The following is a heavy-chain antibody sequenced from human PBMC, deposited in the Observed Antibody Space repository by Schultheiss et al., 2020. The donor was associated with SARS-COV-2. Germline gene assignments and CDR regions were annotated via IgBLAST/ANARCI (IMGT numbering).Heavy chain of an antibody. J-gene: IGHJ6*02. Sequence: GGSLRLSCAASGFTFSSYGMHWVRQAPGKVLEWVAVISYDVSNKYYADSVKGRFTISRDNSKNTLYLQMNSLRAEDTAVYYCAKDRYYDILTGSVYYYYGMDVWGQGTTVTVSS. CDR2: ISYDVSNK. CDR3: AKDRYYDILTGSVYYYYGMDV. CDR1: GFTFSSYG. D-gene: IGHD3-9*01. V-gene: IGHV3-30*18.